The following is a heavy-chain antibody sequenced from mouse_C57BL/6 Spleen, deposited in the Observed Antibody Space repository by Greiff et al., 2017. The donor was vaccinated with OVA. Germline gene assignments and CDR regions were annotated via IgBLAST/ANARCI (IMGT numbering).Heavy chain of an antibody. Sequence: VQLQQSGPELVKPGASVKISCKASGYTFTDYYMNWVKQSHGKSLEWIGDINPNNGGTSYNQKFKGKATLTVDKSSSTAYMELRSLTSEDSAVYYCAIGESGSSLYFDYWGQGTTLTVSS. V-gene: IGHV1-26*01. J-gene: IGHJ2*01. CDR2: INPNNGGT. CDR3: AIGESGSSLYFDY. CDR1: GYTFTDYY. D-gene: IGHD1-1*01.